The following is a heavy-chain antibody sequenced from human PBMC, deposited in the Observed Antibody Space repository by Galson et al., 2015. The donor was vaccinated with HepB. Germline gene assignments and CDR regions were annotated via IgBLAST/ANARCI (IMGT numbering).Heavy chain of an antibody. V-gene: IGHV3-48*01. J-gene: IGHJ4*02. D-gene: IGHD6-19*01. CDR1: GFTFSSYS. CDR3: ARTGIAVAGNFDY. Sequence: SLRLSCAASGFTFSSYSMNWVRQAPGKGLEWVSYISSSSSTIYYADSVKGRFTISRDNAKNSLYLQMNSLRAKDTAVYYCARTGIAVAGNFDYWGQGTLVTVSS. CDR2: ISSSSSTI.